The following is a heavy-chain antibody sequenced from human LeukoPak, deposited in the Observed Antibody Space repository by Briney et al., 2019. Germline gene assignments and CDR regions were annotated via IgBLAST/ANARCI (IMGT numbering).Heavy chain of an antibody. D-gene: IGHD3-3*01. Sequence: GGSLRLSCAASGFTFSSYAMSWVRQAPGKGLEWVSGISGSGGGTYYADSVKGRFTISRDNSKNTLYLQMNSLRAEDTAVYYCAKEIAYYDFWSGYPYYYYGMDVWGQGTTVTVSS. CDR2: ISGSGGGT. V-gene: IGHV3-23*01. J-gene: IGHJ6*02. CDR1: GFTFSSYA. CDR3: AKEIAYYDFWSGYPYYYYGMDV.